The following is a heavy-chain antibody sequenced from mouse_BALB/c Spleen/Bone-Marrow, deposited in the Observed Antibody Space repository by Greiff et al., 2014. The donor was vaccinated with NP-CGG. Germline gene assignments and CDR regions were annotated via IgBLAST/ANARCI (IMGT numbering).Heavy chain of an antibody. J-gene: IGHJ2*01. CDR3: TRGGNWEDFDY. Sequence: EVMLVESGGGLVQPGGSRKLSRAASGFTFSGFGMHWVRQAPEKGLEWVAYISSGSSTIFYADTVKGRFTISRDNPKNTLFLQMTSLRSEDTAMYYCTRGGNWEDFDYWGQGTTLTVSS. D-gene: IGHD4-1*01. V-gene: IGHV5-17*02. CDR2: ISSGSSTI. CDR1: GFTFSGFG.